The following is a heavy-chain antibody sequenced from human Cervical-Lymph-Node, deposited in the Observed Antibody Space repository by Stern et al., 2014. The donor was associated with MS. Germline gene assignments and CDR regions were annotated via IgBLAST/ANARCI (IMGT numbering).Heavy chain of an antibody. V-gene: IGHV3-30*04. J-gene: IGHJ4*02. CDR2: ISYDGSSK. CDR1: GFIFSNYA. Sequence: VQLEESGGGVVQPGRSLRLSCAASGFIFSNYAMYWVRQAPGKGLEWLSIISYDGSSKYYADSVKGRFTISRDNSRDTLYLQMNSLRTEDTAMYYCASDYSTSSGRGDYWGQGTLVTVSS. D-gene: IGHD6-6*01. CDR3: ASDYSTSSGRGDY.